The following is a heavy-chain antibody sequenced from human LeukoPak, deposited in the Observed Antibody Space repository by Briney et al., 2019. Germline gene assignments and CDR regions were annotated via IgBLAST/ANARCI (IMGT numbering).Heavy chain of an antibody. D-gene: IGHD6-13*01. Sequence: ASVKVSCKASGYTFTSHYMHWVRQAPGQGLEWMGIINPSGGSTSYAQKFQGRVTMTRDTSTSTVYMELSSLRSEDTAVYYCARDAPEHFPEYSSSWTLTFDYWGQGTLVTVSS. CDR2: INPSGGST. CDR3: ARDAPEHFPEYSSSWTLTFDY. CDR1: GYTFTSHY. V-gene: IGHV1-46*01. J-gene: IGHJ4*02.